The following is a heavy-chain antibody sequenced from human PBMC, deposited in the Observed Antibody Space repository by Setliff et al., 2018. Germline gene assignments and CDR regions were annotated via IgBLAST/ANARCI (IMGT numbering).Heavy chain of an antibody. V-gene: IGHV1-3*04. CDR2: INTDTGNT. D-gene: IGHD5-18*01. J-gene: IGHJ5*02. CDR1: GYTFTKKA. CDR3: ARGSRPLWGA. Sequence: ASVKVSCKASGYTFTKKAIHWLRQAPGQRPECMGWINTDTGNTRYSQNFQDRVTITRDTSATTAFVELGSLRSDDTAVYFCARGSRPLWGAWGQGTLVTVSS.